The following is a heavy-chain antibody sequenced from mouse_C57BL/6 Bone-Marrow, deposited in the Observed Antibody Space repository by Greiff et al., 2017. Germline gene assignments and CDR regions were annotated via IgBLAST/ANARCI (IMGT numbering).Heavy chain of an antibody. J-gene: IGHJ4*01. CDR2: IYPRSGNT. V-gene: IGHV1-81*01. CDR1: GYTFTSYG. Sequence: VQLQQSGAELARPGASVKLSCKASGYTFTSYGISWVKQRTGQGLEWIGEIYPRSGNTYYNEKFKGKATLTADKSSSTAYMELRSLTSEDSAVYFCARRTTVVAKHAMDYWGQGTSVTVSS. D-gene: IGHD1-1*01. CDR3: ARRTTVVAKHAMDY.